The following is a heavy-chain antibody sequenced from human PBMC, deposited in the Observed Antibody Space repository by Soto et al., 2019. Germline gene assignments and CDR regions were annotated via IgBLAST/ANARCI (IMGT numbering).Heavy chain of an antibody. CDR3: AREPGIAAAQGARGGMDV. V-gene: IGHV3-33*01. Sequence: GGSLRLSCAASGFTFSSYGMHWVRQAPGKGLEWVAVIWYDGSNKYYADSVKGRFTISRDNSKNTLYLQMNSLIAEDTAVYYCAREPGIAAAQGARGGMDVWGQGTTVTVSS. J-gene: IGHJ6*02. CDR2: IWYDGSNK. D-gene: IGHD6-13*01. CDR1: GFTFSSYG.